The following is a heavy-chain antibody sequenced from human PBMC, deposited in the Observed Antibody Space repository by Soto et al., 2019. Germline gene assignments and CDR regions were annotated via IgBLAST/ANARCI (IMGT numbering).Heavy chain of an antibody. J-gene: IGHJ6*02. Sequence: ASVKVSCKASGGTFSSYAISWVRQAPGQGLEWMGGIIPIFGTANYAQKFQGRVTITADESTSTVYMELSSLRSEDTAVYYCARATYYDFWSGYYDYYYGMDVWGQGTTVTVSS. CDR2: IIPIFGTA. D-gene: IGHD3-3*01. V-gene: IGHV1-69*13. CDR3: ARATYYDFWSGYYDYYYGMDV. CDR1: GGTFSSYA.